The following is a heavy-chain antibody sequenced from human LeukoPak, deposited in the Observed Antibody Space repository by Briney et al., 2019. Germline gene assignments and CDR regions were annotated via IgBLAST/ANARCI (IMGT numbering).Heavy chain of an antibody. CDR2: IDESGDSA. CDR3: AKDRAAEHY. CDR1: GFIFINYA. D-gene: IGHD6-13*01. Sequence: GGSLRLSCAASGFIFINYAMSWVRQAPGKGLEWVSGIDESGDSAYYADSVKGRFTISRDNSKNTLSLQMNSLRAEDTAVYYCAKDRAAEHYWGQGTLVTVSA. J-gene: IGHJ4*02. V-gene: IGHV3-23*01.